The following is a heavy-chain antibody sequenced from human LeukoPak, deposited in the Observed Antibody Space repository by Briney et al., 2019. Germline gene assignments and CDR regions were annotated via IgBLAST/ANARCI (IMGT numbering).Heavy chain of an antibody. CDR2: ITGSPVRT. D-gene: IGHD4-17*01. J-gene: IGHJ5*02. Sequence: GESLRLSCEASGSTFSIFAMTWVRQAPGKGLEWVSSITGSPVRTYNTDSVKGRFTISRDNSQNTLYLQMNSLRAEDTAVYYCTKDPNGDYVGAFDPWGQGTLVTVSS. CDR3: TKDPNGDYVGAFDP. V-gene: IGHV3-23*01. CDR1: GSTFSIFA.